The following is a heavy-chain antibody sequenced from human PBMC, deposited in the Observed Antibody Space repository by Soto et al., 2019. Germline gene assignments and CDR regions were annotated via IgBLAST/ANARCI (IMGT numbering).Heavy chain of an antibody. D-gene: IGHD1-26*01. Sequence: ASVKVSCKASGGTFSSYAISWVRQAPGQGLEWMGGIIPIFGTANYAQKFQGRVTITADESTSTAYMELSSLRSEDTAVYYCAREESGSYSFDYWGQGTLVTVSS. J-gene: IGHJ4*02. V-gene: IGHV1-69*13. CDR3: AREESGSYSFDY. CDR1: GGTFSSYA. CDR2: IIPIFGTA.